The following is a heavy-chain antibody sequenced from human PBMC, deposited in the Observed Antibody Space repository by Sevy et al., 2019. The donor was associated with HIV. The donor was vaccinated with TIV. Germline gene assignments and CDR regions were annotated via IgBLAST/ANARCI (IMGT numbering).Heavy chain of an antibody. CDR2: FDPEDGET. Sequence: GASVKVSCKVSGYTLTELSMHWVRQAPGKGLEWMGGFDPEDGETIYAQKFQGRVTMTEDTSTDTAYMELSSLRSEDTAVYYCATVPNRLRLGESQIWGQGTMVTVSS. CDR1: GYTLTELS. J-gene: IGHJ3*02. V-gene: IGHV1-24*01. D-gene: IGHD3-16*01. CDR3: ATVPNRLRLGESQI.